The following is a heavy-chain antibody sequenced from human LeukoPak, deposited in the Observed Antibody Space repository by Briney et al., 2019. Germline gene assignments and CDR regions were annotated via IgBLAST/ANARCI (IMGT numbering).Heavy chain of an antibody. V-gene: IGHV3-23*01. Sequence: PGGSLRLSCAASGFTFSSYAMSWVRQAPGKGLEWASAISGSGGSTYYADSVKGRFTISRDNSKNTLYLQMNSLRAEDTAVYYCAKDRLSQDGTFDYWGQGTLVTVSS. CDR2: ISGSGGST. CDR1: GFTFSSYA. J-gene: IGHJ4*02. CDR3: AKDRLSQDGTFDY.